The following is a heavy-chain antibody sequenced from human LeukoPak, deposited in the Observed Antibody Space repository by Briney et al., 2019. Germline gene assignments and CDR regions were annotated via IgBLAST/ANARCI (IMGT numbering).Heavy chain of an antibody. D-gene: IGHD5/OR15-5a*01. CDR2: IYSGGST. J-gene: IGHJ4*02. CDR1: GFTVSSNY. CDR3: ARQIGVSIDY. Sequence: PGGSLRLSCAASGFTVSSNYMSWVRQAPGKGLEWVSVIYSGGSTYYADSVKGRFTISRDNSKNTLYLQMSSLRPEDTAVYYCARQIGVSIDYWGQGTLVTVSS. V-gene: IGHV3-66*04.